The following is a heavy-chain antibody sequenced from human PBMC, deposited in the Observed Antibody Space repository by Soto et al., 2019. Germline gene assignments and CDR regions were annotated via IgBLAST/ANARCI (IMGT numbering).Heavy chain of an antibody. CDR1: GFSLSTSGVG. CDR2: IYWNDDK. V-gene: IGHV2-5*01. D-gene: IGHD3-22*01. Sequence: ESGPTLVNPTQTLTLTCTFSGFSLSTSGVGVGWIRQPPGKALEWLALIYWNDDKRYSPSLKSRLTITKDTSKNQVVLTMTNMDPVDTATYYCAHSLFYYDSSGYYYSDYWGQGTLVTVSS. CDR3: AHSLFYYDSSGYYYSDY. J-gene: IGHJ4*02.